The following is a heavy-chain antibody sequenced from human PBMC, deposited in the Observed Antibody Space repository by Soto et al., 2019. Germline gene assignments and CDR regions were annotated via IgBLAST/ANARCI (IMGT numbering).Heavy chain of an antibody. V-gene: IGHV4-31*03. CDR2: IYYSGST. D-gene: IGHD2-2*03. Sequence: QVQLQESGPGLVKPSQTLSLTCTVSGGSISSGGYYWSWIRQHPGKGLEWIGYIYYSGSTYYNPSLQSRVTISVDTSKNQFSLKLSSVPAADTAVYYCARTGERWILGYYFDYWGQGTLVTVSS. J-gene: IGHJ4*02. CDR1: GGSISSGGYY. CDR3: ARTGERWILGYYFDY.